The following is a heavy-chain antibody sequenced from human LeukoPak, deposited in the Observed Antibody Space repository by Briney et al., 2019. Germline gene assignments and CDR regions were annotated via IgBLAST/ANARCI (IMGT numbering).Heavy chain of an antibody. D-gene: IGHD6-19*01. CDR2: ISSNGSTF. Sequence: GGSLRLSCAASGFTFSSHSMNWVRQAPGKGLEWVSYISSNGSTFYYADSVKGRFSISRDNAKNSLHLQMNSLRAEDTAVYYCARGTVAGKAPYWGQGTLVTVSS. J-gene: IGHJ4*02. CDR3: ARGTVAGKAPY. V-gene: IGHV3-48*01. CDR1: GFTFSSHS.